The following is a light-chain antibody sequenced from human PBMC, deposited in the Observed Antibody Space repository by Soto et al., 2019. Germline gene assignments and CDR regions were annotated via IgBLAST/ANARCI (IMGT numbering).Light chain of an antibody. V-gene: IGKV1-33*01. Sequence: DIQMTQSPSSLSASVGDRITITCQASQDINTYLNWYQQTPGKAPKLLIYDASNLEAGVPSRFSGSGSGTDFSFTISRLQPEDIATYYCQQYDNLPTYTFGQGTKLEIK. CDR2: DAS. CDR1: QDINTY. CDR3: QQYDNLPTYT. J-gene: IGKJ2*01.